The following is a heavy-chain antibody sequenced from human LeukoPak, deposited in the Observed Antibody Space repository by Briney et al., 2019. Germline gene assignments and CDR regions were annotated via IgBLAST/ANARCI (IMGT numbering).Heavy chain of an antibody. CDR1: GVSISGINW. J-gene: IGHJ4*02. Sequence: SETLSLTCKVSGVSISGINWWSWVRQPPGKGLELIGEIYYAGYTNYNPSLKSRVTMSVDNSKNQFSLKLSSVTAADTAVYYCARGGGTGVTTWDYWGQGIRVTVFS. CDR2: IYYAGYT. D-gene: IGHD4-17*01. CDR3: ARGGGTGVTTWDY. V-gene: IGHV4-4*02.